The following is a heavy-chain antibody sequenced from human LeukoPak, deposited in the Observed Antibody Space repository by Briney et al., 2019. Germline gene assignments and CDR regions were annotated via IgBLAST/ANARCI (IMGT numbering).Heavy chain of an antibody. V-gene: IGHV3-9*01. Sequence: GRSLRLSCAASGFTFDDYAMHWVRQGPGKGLEWVSGISWNSGSIAYADSVKGRFTISRDNAKNSLYLQMDSRRAEDTALYYCAKGLSMVRGLDYWGQGTLVTVSS. CDR3: AKGLSMVRGLDY. CDR2: ISWNSGSI. CDR1: GFTFDDYA. D-gene: IGHD3-10*01. J-gene: IGHJ4*02.